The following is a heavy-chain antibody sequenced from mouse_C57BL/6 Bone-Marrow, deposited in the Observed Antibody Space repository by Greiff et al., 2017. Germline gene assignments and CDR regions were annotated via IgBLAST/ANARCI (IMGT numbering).Heavy chain of an antibody. CDR2: IYPGSGST. CDR1: GYTFTSYW. D-gene: IGHD2-2*01. J-gene: IGHJ2*01. CDR3: ARGGYDRGGYCFDY. V-gene: IGHV1-55*01. Sequence: VQLQQPGAELVKPGASVKMSCKASGYTFTSYWITWVKQRPGQGLEWIGDIYPGSGSTNYNEKFKSKATLTVDTSSSTAYLQLSSLTSEDSAVYYCARGGYDRGGYCFDYWGQGTTLTVSS.